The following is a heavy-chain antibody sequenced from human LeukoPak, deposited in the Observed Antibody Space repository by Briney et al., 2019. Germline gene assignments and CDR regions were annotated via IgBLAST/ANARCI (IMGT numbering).Heavy chain of an antibody. D-gene: IGHD5-12*01. CDR3: ARRRGYSGYGSFDY. Sequence: SETLSLTCAVYGGSFSGYYWSWICQPPGKGLEWIGEINHSGSTNYNPSLKSRVTISVDTSKNQFSLKLSSVTAADTAVYYCARRRGYSGYGSFDYWGQGTLVTVSS. CDR1: GGSFSGYY. CDR2: INHSGST. J-gene: IGHJ4*02. V-gene: IGHV4-34*01.